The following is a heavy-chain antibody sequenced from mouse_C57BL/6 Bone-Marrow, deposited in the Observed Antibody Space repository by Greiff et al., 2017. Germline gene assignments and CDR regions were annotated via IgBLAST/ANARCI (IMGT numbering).Heavy chain of an antibody. D-gene: IGHD1-1*01. CDR3: ARGGIITTVPLDFDV. CDR1: GYTFTSYW. V-gene: IGHV1-52*01. J-gene: IGHJ1*03. Sequence: QVQLKQPGAELVRPGSSVKLSCKASGYTFTSYWMHWVKQRPIQGLEWIGNIDPSDSETHYNQKFKDKATLTVEKSSSTAYMQLSSLTSEDSAVYYCARGGIITTVPLDFDVWGTGTTVTVSS. CDR2: IDPSDSET.